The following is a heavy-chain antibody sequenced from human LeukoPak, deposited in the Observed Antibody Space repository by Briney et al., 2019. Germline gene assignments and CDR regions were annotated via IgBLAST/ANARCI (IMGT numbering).Heavy chain of an antibody. Sequence: ASVKVSCKASGYTFTGYYMHWVRQATGQGLEWMGWMNPNSGNTGYAQKFQGRVTMTRNTSISTAYMELSSLRSEDTAVYYCARGSLLWFGEAFDIWGQGTMVTVSS. CDR1: GYTFTGYY. V-gene: IGHV1-8*02. CDR3: ARGSLLWFGEAFDI. D-gene: IGHD3-10*01. J-gene: IGHJ3*02. CDR2: MNPNSGNT.